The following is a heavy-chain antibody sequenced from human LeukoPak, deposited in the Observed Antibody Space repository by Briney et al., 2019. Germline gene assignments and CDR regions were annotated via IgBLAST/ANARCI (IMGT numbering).Heavy chain of an antibody. D-gene: IGHD1-26*01. J-gene: IGHJ4*02. V-gene: IGHV4-39*07. CDR1: GASISTIISY. CDR2: IYYSGTT. CDR3: ARDTSGSYGGDFDY. Sequence: PSETLSLTCTVSGASISTIISYWGWIRQTPGKGLEWIGSIYYSGTTYYNPSLESRVTISIDTSKNQFSVKLTSVTAADTAAYYCARDTSGSYGGDFDYWGQGTLVTVSS.